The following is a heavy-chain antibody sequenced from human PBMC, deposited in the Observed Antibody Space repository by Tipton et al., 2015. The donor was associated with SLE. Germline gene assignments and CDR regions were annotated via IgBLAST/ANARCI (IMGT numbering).Heavy chain of an antibody. CDR2: ISWNSGSI. CDR3: AKGNSGRGFDY. CDR1: GFRFDDYA. V-gene: IGHV3-9*01. D-gene: IGHD5-12*01. Sequence: SLRLSCAASGFRFDDYAMHWIRQAPGKGLEWVSGISWNSGSIGYADSVKGRFTISRDNAKNSLYLQMNSLRPEDTALYYCAKGNSGRGFDYWGQGTLVTVSS. J-gene: IGHJ4*02.